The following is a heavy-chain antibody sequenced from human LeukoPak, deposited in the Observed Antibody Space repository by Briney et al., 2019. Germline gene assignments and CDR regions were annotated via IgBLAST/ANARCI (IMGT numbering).Heavy chain of an antibody. D-gene: IGHD3-10*01. J-gene: IGHJ3*02. CDR2: ISGSGGST. V-gene: IGHV3-23*01. CDR1: GFTFSSYG. CDR3: AKTMFHGSGSYGAFDI. Sequence: GGSLRLSCAASGFTFSSYGMSWVRQAPGKGLEWVSAISGSGGSTYYADSVKGRFTISRDNSKNTLYLQMNSLRAEDTAVYYCAKTMFHGSGSYGAFDIWGQGTMVTVSS.